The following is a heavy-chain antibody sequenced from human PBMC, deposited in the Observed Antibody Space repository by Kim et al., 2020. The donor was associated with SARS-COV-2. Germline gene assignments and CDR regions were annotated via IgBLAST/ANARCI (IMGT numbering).Heavy chain of an antibody. D-gene: IGHD3-10*01. Sequence: GGSLRLSGAASGFTFSSYWMSWVRQAPGKGLEWVANIKQDGSEKYHVDSVKGRFTISRDNAKNSLYLQMNSLRAEDTAVYYCARIRLRGLWFGESPSGRDVWGQGTTVTVSS. CDR2: IKQDGSEK. CDR3: ARIRLRGLWFGESPSGRDV. CDR1: GFTFSSYW. V-gene: IGHV3-7*01. J-gene: IGHJ6*02.